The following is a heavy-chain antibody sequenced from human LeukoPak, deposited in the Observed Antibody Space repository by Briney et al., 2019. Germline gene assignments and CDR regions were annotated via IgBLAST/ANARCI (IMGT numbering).Heavy chain of an antibody. CDR1: GFTFSSYA. CDR2: ISYDGSNK. CDR3: ARVGRRGTTAGHFDY. J-gene: IGHJ4*02. Sequence: GGSLRLSCAASGFTFSSYAMHWVRQAPGKGLEWVAVISYDGSNKYYADSVNGRFTISRDNSKNTLYLQMNSLRAEDTAVYYCARVGRRGTTAGHFDYWGQGTLVTVSS. V-gene: IGHV3-30*04. D-gene: IGHD6-13*01.